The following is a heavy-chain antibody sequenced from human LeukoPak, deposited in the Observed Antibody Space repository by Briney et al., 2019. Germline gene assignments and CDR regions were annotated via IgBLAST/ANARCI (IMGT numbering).Heavy chain of an antibody. V-gene: IGHV3-48*01. J-gene: IGHJ4*02. Sequence: GGSPRLSCAASGFTFSSYSMNWVRQAPGKGLEWVSYISSSSSTIYYADSVKGRFTISRDNAKNPLYLQMNSLRAEDTAVYYCARDPPSIAARTRLDYWGQGTLVTVSS. D-gene: IGHD6-6*01. CDR2: ISSSSSTI. CDR1: GFTFSSYS. CDR3: ARDPPSIAARTRLDY.